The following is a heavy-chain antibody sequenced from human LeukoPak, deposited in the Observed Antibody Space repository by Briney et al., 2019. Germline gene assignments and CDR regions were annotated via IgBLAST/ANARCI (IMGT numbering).Heavy chain of an antibody. CDR3: VRDFLGYSYGYSTKFDP. CDR2: IYPRTGSK. CDR1: GYSFTNYY. J-gene: IGHJ5*02. D-gene: IGHD5-18*01. V-gene: IGHV1-46*01. Sequence: ASVKVSCKASGYSFTNYYVHWVRQAPGQGLEWVGIIYPRTGSKTYAQKVQGRVIVTRDTSTSTVYMELSSLRSEDTAVYYCVRDFLGYSYGYSTKFDPWGQGTLVTVSS.